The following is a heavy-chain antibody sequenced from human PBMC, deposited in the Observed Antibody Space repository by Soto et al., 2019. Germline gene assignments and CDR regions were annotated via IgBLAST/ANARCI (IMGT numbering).Heavy chain of an antibody. CDR3: AGHRGTISLTDY. CDR2: IYYSGST. D-gene: IGHD1-1*01. Sequence: QLQLQESGPGLVKPSETLSLTCTVSGGSISSSSYYWGWIRQPPGKGLEWIGSIYYSGSTYYNPSLKSRVSISVATSKNQFSLQLSSVTAADTAVYYCAGHRGTISLTDYWGQGTLVTVSS. V-gene: IGHV4-39*01. CDR1: GGSISSSSYY. J-gene: IGHJ4*02.